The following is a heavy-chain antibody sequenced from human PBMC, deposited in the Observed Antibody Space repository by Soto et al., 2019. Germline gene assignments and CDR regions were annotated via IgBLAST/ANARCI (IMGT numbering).Heavy chain of an antibody. CDR1: GGSISSGDYY. V-gene: IGHV4-30-4*01. D-gene: IGHD4-17*01. Sequence: SETLSLTCTVSGGSISSGDYYWSWIRQPPGKGLEWIGYIYYSGSTYYSPSLKSRVTISVDTSKNQFSLKLSSVTAADTAVYYCARERRDYGDVTLGYWGQGTLVTVSS. CDR3: ARERRDYGDVTLGY. J-gene: IGHJ4*02. CDR2: IYYSGST.